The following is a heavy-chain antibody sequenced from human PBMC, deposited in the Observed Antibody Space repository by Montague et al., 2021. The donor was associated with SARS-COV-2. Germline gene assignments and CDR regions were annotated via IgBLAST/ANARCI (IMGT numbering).Heavy chain of an antibody. Sequence: SLRLSCAASGFTFSSYAMSWVRQAPGKGPEWVSAISGSGGSTYYADSVKGRFTISRDNSKNTLYLQMNSLRAEDTAVYYCAKDSSELNYYGSGSYFLYYYGMDVWGQGTTVTVSS. J-gene: IGHJ6*02. V-gene: IGHV3-23*01. CDR2: ISGSGGST. D-gene: IGHD3-10*01. CDR3: AKDSSELNYYGSGSYFLYYYGMDV. CDR1: GFTFSSYA.